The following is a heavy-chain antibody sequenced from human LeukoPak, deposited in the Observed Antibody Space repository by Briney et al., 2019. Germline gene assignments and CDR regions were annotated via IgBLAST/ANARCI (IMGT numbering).Heavy chain of an antibody. Sequence: GGSLSLSCAASGFTFSSYAMSWVRQAPGKGLEWVSAISGSGGSTYYADSVKGRFTISRDNSKNTLYLQMNSLRAEDTAVYYCAKANYYDSSGYLDYWGQGTLVTVSS. CDR3: AKANYYDSSGYLDY. V-gene: IGHV3-23*01. CDR1: GFTFSSYA. CDR2: ISGSGGST. J-gene: IGHJ4*02. D-gene: IGHD3-22*01.